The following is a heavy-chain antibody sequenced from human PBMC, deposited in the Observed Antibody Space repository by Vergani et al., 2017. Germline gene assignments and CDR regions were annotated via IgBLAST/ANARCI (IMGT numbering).Heavy chain of an antibody. CDR1: GFTFSSYG. CDR3: ASLGYCSSTSCFGDY. D-gene: IGHD2-2*01. J-gene: IGHJ4*02. V-gene: IGHV3-33*01. Sequence: QVQLVESGGGVVQPGRSLRLSCAASGFTFSSYGMHWVRQAPGKGLEWVAVIWYDGSNKYYADSVEGRFTISRDNSKNTLYLQMNSLRAEDTAVYYCASLGYCSSTSCFGDYWGQGTLVTVSS. CDR2: IWYDGSNK.